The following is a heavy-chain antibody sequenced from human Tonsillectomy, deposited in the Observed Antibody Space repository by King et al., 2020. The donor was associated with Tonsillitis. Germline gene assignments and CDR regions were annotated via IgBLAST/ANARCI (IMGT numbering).Heavy chain of an antibody. CDR3: ARLFYDDGSGYRHFDY. D-gene: IGHD3-22*01. CDR2: IKSDGSEK. V-gene: IGHV3-7*03. J-gene: IGHJ4*02. CDR1: GFSFMTHW. Sequence: VQLVESGGGLVQPGGSLRLSCAASGFSFMTHWMSWVRQAPGNGLEWVANIKSDGSEKYYLDSIRGRFTISRDNAKNSLDLQMNSLRAEDTAVYYCARLFYDDGSGYRHFDYWGQGTLVTVS.